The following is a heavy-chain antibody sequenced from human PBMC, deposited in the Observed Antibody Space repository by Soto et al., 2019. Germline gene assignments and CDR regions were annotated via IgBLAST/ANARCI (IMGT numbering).Heavy chain of an antibody. CDR2: ISSSSGTI. Sequence: GGSLRLSCAASGFTFSSYSMNWVRQAPGKGLEWVSYISSSSGTIYYADSVRGRFTISRDNAKNSLYLQMNSLRDEDTAVYYCAREAVAGNSFDMWGQGTMVTVSS. V-gene: IGHV3-48*02. D-gene: IGHD6-19*01. CDR1: GFTFSSYS. CDR3: AREAVAGNSFDM. J-gene: IGHJ3*02.